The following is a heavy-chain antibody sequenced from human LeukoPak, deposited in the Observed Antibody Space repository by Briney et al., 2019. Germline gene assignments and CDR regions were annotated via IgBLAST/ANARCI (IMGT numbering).Heavy chain of an antibody. CDR2: INPNSGGT. V-gene: IGHV1-2*02. CDR1: GYTFTGYY. D-gene: IGHD3-22*01. J-gene: IGHJ4*02. CDR3: ARAFYYYDSSGYYYSRSTLSDFDY. Sequence: GASVKVSCKASGYTFTGYYMHWVRQAPGQGLEWMGWINPNSGGTNYAQKFQGRVTMTRDTSISTAYMELSRLRSDDTAVYYCARAFYYYDSSGYYYSRSTLSDFDYWGQGTLVTVSS.